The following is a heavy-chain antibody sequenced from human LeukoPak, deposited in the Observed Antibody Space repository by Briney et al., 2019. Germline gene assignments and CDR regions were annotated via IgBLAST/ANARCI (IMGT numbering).Heavy chain of an antibody. Sequence: ASVKVSCKASGYTFTSYGISWVRQAPGQGLEWMGWISAYNGYTNYAQKLQGRVTMTTDTSTSTAYMELRSLRSDDTAVYYCARDKYYYGSGSYYRKTDFDYWGQGTLVTVSS. J-gene: IGHJ4*02. CDR2: ISAYNGYT. CDR3: ARDKYYYGSGSYYRKTDFDY. CDR1: GYTFTSYG. V-gene: IGHV1-18*01. D-gene: IGHD3-10*01.